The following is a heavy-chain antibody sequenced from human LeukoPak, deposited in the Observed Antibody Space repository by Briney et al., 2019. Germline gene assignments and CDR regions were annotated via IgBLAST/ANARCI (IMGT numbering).Heavy chain of an antibody. CDR2: ISMSGGST. Sequence: GGSLRLSCAVSGFTISDYVMSWVRQAPGKGLEWVSGISMSGGSTYYADSVKGRFTISRDNSKNTLYLQMNSLRAEDTAMYHCAKDVVPAAIWGQGTRVTVSS. CDR1: GFTISDYV. CDR3: AKDVVPAAI. J-gene: IGHJ4*02. V-gene: IGHV3-23*01. D-gene: IGHD2-2*01.